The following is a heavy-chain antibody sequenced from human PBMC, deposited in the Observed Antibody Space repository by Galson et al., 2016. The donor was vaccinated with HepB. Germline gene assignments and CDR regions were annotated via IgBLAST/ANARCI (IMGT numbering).Heavy chain of an antibody. Sequence: SLRLSCAASGFTFSSYSMNWVRQAPGKGLEWVSSISSSSSYIYYADSVKGRFTISRDNAKNSLFLQMNSLRAEDTAVYYCARVGDGELEQLGKPYWGQGTLVTVSS. J-gene: IGHJ4*02. CDR3: ARVGDGELEQLGKPY. V-gene: IGHV3-21*01. CDR1: GFTFSSYS. CDR2: ISSSSSYI. D-gene: IGHD1/OR15-1a*01.